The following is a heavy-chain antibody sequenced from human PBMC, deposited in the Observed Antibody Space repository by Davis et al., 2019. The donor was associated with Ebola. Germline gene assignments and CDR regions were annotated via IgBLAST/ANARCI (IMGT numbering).Heavy chain of an antibody. CDR1: GFTFSSYA. CDR2: ISYDGSNK. V-gene: IGHV3-30-3*01. CDR3: TTRLVNHFEY. D-gene: IGHD6-19*01. Sequence: PGGSLRLSCAASGFTFSSYAMHWVRQAPGKGLEWVAVISYDGSNKYYADSVKGRFTISRDDSKNTLFLQMNTLRAEDTAVYYSTTRLVNHFEYWGQGNVVTVSS. J-gene: IGHJ4*02.